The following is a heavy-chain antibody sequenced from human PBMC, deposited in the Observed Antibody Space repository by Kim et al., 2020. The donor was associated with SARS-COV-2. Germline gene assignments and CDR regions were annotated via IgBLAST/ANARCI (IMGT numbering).Heavy chain of an antibody. Sequence: VKGRFTISRDNAKNSLYLQMNSLRAEDTAVYYCARDGPSDSSGYYPHFDYWGQGTLVTVSS. CDR3: ARDGPSDSSGYYPHFDY. V-gene: IGHV3-21*01. D-gene: IGHD3-22*01. J-gene: IGHJ4*02.